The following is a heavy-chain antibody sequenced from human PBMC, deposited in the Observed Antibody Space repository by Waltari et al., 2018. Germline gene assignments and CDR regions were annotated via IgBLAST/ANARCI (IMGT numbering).Heavy chain of an antibody. J-gene: IGHJ4*02. D-gene: IGHD1-26*01. CDR2: ITDTGSDT. CDR1: GFTFSRYA. Sequence: EVQLEESGGGLVQPGGSLRLSCAASGFTFSRYAMAWVRQVPGKGLEWISAITDTGSDTYSDESVKGRFTISRDHSLYLRMKSLRVEDTAVYYCVKGSGGSRPYYFDSWGQGTLVTVSS. CDR3: VKGSGGSRPYYFDS. V-gene: IGHV3-23*04.